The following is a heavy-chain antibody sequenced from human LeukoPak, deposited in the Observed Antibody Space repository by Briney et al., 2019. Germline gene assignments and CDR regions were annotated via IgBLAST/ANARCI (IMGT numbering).Heavy chain of an antibody. J-gene: IGHJ4*02. CDR2: IKSKTDGGTT. Sequence: GGSLRLSCAASGFTFSNAWMSWVRQAPGKGLEWVGRIKSKTDGGTTDYAAPVKGRFTISRDDSKNTLYLQMNSLKTEDTAVYYCTTQRYCSGGSCSDYWGQGTLVTVSS. CDR3: TTQRYCSGGSCSDY. D-gene: IGHD2-15*01. CDR1: GFTFSNAW. V-gene: IGHV3-15*01.